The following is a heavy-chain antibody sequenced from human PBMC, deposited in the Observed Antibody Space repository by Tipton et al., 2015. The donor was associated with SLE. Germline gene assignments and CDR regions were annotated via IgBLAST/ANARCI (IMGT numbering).Heavy chain of an antibody. CDR3: ARENLEHCTYNRCYGWFDP. V-gene: IGHV1-2*02. CDR2: IIPNNGNT. CDR1: GDTFSNYA. D-gene: IGHD2-15*01. Sequence: QLVQSGAEVKKPGSSVKVSCKVSGDTFSNYAISWVRQAPGQGLEWMGGIIPNNGNTNYAEKFRGRVTMTRDTSTTTAYMELSSLRSDDTAVYYCARENLEHCTYNRCYGWFDPWGQGTLVSVSS. J-gene: IGHJ5*02.